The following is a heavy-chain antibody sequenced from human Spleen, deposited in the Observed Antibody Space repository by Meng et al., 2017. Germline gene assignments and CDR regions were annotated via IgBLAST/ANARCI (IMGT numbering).Heavy chain of an antibody. CDR2: INHSGST. CDR1: GGSFSGYY. J-gene: IGHJ4*02. CDR3: ARGALYGSGSYRY. D-gene: IGHD3-10*01. V-gene: IGHV4-34*01. Sequence: QVQLQQWGAGLLKPSDTLSLTCAVYGGSFSGYYWSWIRQPPGKGLEWIGEINHSGSTNYNPSLKSRVTISVDTSKNQFSLKLSSVTAADTAVYYCARGALYGSGSYRYWGQGTLVTVSS.